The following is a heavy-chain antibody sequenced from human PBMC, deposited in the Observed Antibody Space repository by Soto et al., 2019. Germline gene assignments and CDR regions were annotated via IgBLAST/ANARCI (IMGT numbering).Heavy chain of an antibody. CDR3: ARLTGCNYLSFYYYIGV. CDR2: IYYSGTT. V-gene: IGHV4-59*01. J-gene: IGHJ6*03. Sequence: QVQLQESGPGLVKPSETLSLTCTVSGGSISGYYWSWIRQPPGKGLEWIGYIYYSGTTNYDPSLKSRVTMSVDTSKNQFSLKLSSVTAADTAVYYCARLTGCNYLSFYYYIGVWGKGTTVTVSS. D-gene: IGHD1-20*01. CDR1: GGSISGYY.